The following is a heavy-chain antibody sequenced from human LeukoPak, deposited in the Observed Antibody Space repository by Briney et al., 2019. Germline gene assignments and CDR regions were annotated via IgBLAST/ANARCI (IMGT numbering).Heavy chain of an antibody. V-gene: IGHV3-23*01. J-gene: IGHJ4*02. Sequence: GGSLRLSCAASGFTFSNCAITWVRQAPGKGLGWVSTISCGGDNTDYADSVKGRFTVSRDKSKNTVYLQINSLRAEDTAIYYCAKGGQGYYDIAYWGQGTLVTVSS. D-gene: IGHD3-22*01. CDR2: ISCGGDNT. CDR3: AKGGQGYYDIAY. CDR1: GFTFSNCA.